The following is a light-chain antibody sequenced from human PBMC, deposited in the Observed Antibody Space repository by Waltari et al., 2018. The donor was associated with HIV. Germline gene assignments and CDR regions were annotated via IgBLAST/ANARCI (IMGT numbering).Light chain of an antibody. CDR1: QRVRSAS. V-gene: IGKV3-20*01. CDR2: GAS. J-gene: IGKJ4*01. Sequence: EIVLTQPPDTLSVSPGERATLSCRASQRVRSASLAWYQQKPGQAPRLLIYGASSRAPGIPDRFSGSGAVTDFILTISRLGPEDCAVYYCQQYAASPLTFGGGTKVEIK. CDR3: QQYAASPLT.